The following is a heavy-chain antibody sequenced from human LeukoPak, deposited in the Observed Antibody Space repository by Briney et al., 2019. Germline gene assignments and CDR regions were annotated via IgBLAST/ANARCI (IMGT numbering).Heavy chain of an antibody. V-gene: IGHV3-30-3*01. CDR1: GFTFSNYA. Sequence: GRSLRLSCAASGFTFSNYAMHWVRQAPGKGLEWVAVISYDGSNKYYVDSVKGRFTISRDNSKNTLYLQMNSLRPEDTAVYYCARVFRWRFGELLDYTMDVWGQGTTVTVSS. D-gene: IGHD3-10*01. J-gene: IGHJ6*02. CDR3: ARVFRWRFGELLDYTMDV. CDR2: ISYDGSNK.